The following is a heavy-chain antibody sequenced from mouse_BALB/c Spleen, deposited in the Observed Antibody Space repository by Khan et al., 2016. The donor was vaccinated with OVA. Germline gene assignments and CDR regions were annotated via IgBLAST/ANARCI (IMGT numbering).Heavy chain of an antibody. Sequence: VQLKESGAELVKPGASVKLSCTASGFNIKDTYMHWVKQRPEQGLEWIGRIDAANGNTKYDPKIQGKATRTADTTSKTVYLQLSRLTAEETAVYYCAGINAWGQGTTLTVSS. J-gene: IGHJ2*01. CDR3: AGINA. V-gene: IGHV14-3*02. CDR1: GFNIKDTY. CDR2: IDAANGNT.